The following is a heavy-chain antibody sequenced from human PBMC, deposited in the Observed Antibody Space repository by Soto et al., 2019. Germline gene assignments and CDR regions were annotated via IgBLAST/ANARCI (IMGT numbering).Heavy chain of an antibody. CDR1: GYTFTSYG. V-gene: IGHV1-18*01. Sequence: QVQLVQSGAEVKKPGASVKVSCKASGYTFTSYGISWVRQAPGQGLEWMGWISAYNGNTNYAQKLQGRVTMNTDTSTSKGHMELRSLKSDDTAVYYCARVRGNIVVVPAATPYYYYGMDVWGQGTTVTVSS. CDR2: ISAYNGNT. CDR3: ARVRGNIVVVPAATPYYYYGMDV. J-gene: IGHJ6*02. D-gene: IGHD2-2*01.